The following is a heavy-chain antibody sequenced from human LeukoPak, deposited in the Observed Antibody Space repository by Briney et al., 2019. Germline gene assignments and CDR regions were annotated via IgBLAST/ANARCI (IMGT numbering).Heavy chain of an antibody. CDR1: GDSVSSNSAA. D-gene: IGHD3-3*01. J-gene: IGHJ6*02. CDR2: TYYRSKWYN. V-gene: IGHV6-1*01. Sequence: SQTLSLTCAISGDSVSSNSAAWNWIRQSPSRGLEWLGRTYYRSKWYNDYAVSVKNRITINPDTSKNQFSLQLNSVTPEDTAVYYCARDSSPKYYDFWRGYYDGMDVWGQGTTVTVSS. CDR3: ARDSSPKYYDFWRGYYDGMDV.